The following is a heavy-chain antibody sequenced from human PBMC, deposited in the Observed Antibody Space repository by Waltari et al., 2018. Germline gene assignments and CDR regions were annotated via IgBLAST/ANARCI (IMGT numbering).Heavy chain of an antibody. CDR3: ARQLAYYYGSGSLNWFDP. Sequence: QLQLQESGPALVKPSETLSLTCTVSVSSIISRSYYLGWIRQPPGKGLEWIGSIYYSGSTYYNPSLKSRVTISVETSKNQFSLKLSSVTAADTAVYYCARQLAYYYGSGSLNWFDPWGQGTLVTVSS. CDR1: VSSIISRSYY. V-gene: IGHV4-39*01. J-gene: IGHJ5*02. CDR2: IYYSGST. D-gene: IGHD3-10*01.